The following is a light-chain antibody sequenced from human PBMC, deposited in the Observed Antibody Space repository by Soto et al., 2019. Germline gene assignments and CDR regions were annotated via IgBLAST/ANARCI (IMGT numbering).Light chain of an antibody. CDR1: QTISSW. Sequence: DIQMTQSPSTLSGSVGDGVTITCRTSQTISSWLAWYQQKPGKAPKLLIYKASTLKSGVPSRFSGSGSGTEFTLTISSLQPEDFATYYCQQLNSYPLTFGQGTRLEIK. V-gene: IGKV1-5*03. CDR3: QQLNSYPLT. CDR2: KAS. J-gene: IGKJ5*01.